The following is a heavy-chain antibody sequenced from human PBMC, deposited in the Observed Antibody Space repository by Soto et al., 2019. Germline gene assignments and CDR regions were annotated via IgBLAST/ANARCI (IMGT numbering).Heavy chain of an antibody. D-gene: IGHD4-4*01. CDR3: AKHRYSNYPSFDY. J-gene: IGHJ4*02. V-gene: IGHV4-39*01. CDR1: GGSISSSSYH. CDR2: IYYSGST. Sequence: PXETLSLTCTVSGGSISSSSYHWGWIRQPPGKGLEWVGSIYYSGSTFYNSSLKSRVTISVDTSKNQFSLKLSSVTAADTAVYYCAKHRYSNYPSFDYWGQGTLVTVSS.